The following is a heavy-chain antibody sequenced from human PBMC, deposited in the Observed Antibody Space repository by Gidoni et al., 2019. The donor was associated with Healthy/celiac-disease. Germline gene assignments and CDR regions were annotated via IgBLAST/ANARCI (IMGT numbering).Heavy chain of an antibody. J-gene: IGHJ4*02. CDR1: GFTFSNAW. D-gene: IGHD3-22*01. Sequence: EVQLVESGGGLVKPGGSLRLSCAAAGFTFSNAWMSWVRQAPGKGLEWVGRIKSKTDGGTTDYAEPVKGRLTISRDDSKNTLFLQIHSLKTEDTAVYYCTTVLTPWYDSSGYSPGYFDYWGQGTLVTVSS. V-gene: IGHV3-15*01. CDR2: IKSKTDGGTT. CDR3: TTVLTPWYDSSGYSPGYFDY.